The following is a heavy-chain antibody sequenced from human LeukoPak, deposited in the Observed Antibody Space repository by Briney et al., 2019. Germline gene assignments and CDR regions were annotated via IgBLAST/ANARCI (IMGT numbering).Heavy chain of an antibody. CDR1: GGSMISYF. J-gene: IGHJ2*01. Sequence: SETLSLTCTVSGGSMISYFWAWTRQPAGEGLEWIGRIYTSGSTDYNPSLKSRVTMSVDTSKNQFSLKLPSVTGADTAVYYCAREGGGQGHGWHYDVWGRGTLVTVSS. CDR3: AREGGGQGHGWHYDV. CDR2: IYTSGST. D-gene: IGHD2-15*01. V-gene: IGHV4-4*07.